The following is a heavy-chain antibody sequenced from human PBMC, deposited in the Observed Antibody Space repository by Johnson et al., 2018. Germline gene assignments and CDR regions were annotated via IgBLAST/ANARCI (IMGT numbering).Heavy chain of an antibody. CDR1: GGSISSHH. V-gene: IGHV4-59*11. D-gene: IGHD1-26*01. CDR3: ARGGGADYYYGMDV. J-gene: IGHJ6*02. Sequence: QVQLQQWGAGLLKPSEPLSLTCTVSGGSISSHHWSWLRQPPGTGLAWTGYIYYSGSTNHNPALKSRVPISVDTSKNQCSLKLSPVTAADTAVYYCARGGGADYYYGMDVWGQGTTVTVSS. CDR2: IYYSGST.